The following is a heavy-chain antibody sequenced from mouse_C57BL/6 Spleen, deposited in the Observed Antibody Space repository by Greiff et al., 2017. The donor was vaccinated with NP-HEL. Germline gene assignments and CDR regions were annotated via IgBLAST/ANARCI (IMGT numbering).Heavy chain of an antibody. CDR1: GYPFTSYW. CDR2: IDPNSGCT. D-gene: IGHD2-5*01. V-gene: IGHV1-72*01. J-gene: IGHJ4*01. Sequence: VQLQQPGAELVKPGASVKLSCKASGYPFTSYWLHCVQPRPGRGLAWIGRIDPNSGCTKYNEKFKSKATLTVDKPSSTAYMQLSSLTSEDSAVYYCARCWGDSNYDYAMDYWGQGTSVTVSS. CDR3: ARCWGDSNYDYAMDY.